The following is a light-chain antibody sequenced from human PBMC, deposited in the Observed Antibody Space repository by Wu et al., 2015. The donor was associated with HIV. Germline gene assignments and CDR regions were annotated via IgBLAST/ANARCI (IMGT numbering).Light chain of an antibody. CDR3: QQTSHNVIT. Sequence: QMTQSPLLPRLHSVGDSVILTCRASWTVKKNLNWYQKKPGQAPKLLIYAASRLQSGVPSRFAGSGSGTDYTLTIKSLQPEDFATYYCQQTSHNVITFGPGTTIDFK. CDR2: AAS. J-gene: IGKJ3*01. CDR1: WTVKKN. V-gene: IGKV1-39*01.